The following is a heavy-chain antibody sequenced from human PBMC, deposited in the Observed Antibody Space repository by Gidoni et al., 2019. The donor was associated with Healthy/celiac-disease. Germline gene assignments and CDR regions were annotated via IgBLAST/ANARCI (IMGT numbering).Heavy chain of an antibody. CDR2: IWYDGSNK. V-gene: IGHV3-33*01. CDR1: GFTFSSYG. J-gene: IGHJ6*02. Sequence: QVQLVESGGGVVQPGRSLRLSCAASGFTFSSYGMHWVRQAPGKGLEWVAVIWYDGSNKYYADSVKGRFTISRDNSKNTLYLQMNSLRAEDTAVYYCAREPHYYDSSGYYYYYGMDVWGQGTTVTVSS. CDR3: AREPHYYDSSGYYYYYGMDV. D-gene: IGHD3-22*01.